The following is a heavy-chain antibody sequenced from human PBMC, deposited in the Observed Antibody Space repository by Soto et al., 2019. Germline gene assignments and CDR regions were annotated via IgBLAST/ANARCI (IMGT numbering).Heavy chain of an antibody. CDR3: ARSGSGSGWL. CDR1: GGSVSSGRFY. Sequence: QVQLQESGPGLVKPSETLSLTCTVSGGSVSSGRFYWSWIRQPPGKGLEWIGYIYYSGSTKYNPSLTSRVTISVDTSKNQFSPKLTSVTAADTAVYYCARSGSGSGWLGGQGTLVTVSS. J-gene: IGHJ4*02. CDR2: IYYSGST. V-gene: IGHV4-61*01. D-gene: IGHD6-19*01.